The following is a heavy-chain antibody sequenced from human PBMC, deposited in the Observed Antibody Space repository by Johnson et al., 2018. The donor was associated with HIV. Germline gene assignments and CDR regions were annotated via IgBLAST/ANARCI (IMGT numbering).Heavy chain of an antibody. D-gene: IGHD3-16*01. CDR3: AKPPSMGADAFDI. CDR2: ITYDGTKK. CDR1: GFTFSSYA. V-gene: IGHV3-30*04. J-gene: IGHJ3*02. Sequence: QVQLVESGGGLVQPGGSLRISCAASGFTFSSYAMHWVRQAPGKGLEWVAVITYDGTKKYVADSVKGRFNISRDNSKNTLYLQMNSVRPEDAAVYYCAKPPSMGADAFDIWGQGTMVTVYS.